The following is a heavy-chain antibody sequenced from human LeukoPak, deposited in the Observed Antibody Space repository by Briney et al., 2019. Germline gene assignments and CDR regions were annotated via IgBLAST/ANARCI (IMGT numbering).Heavy chain of an antibody. CDR2: ISSSANTI. CDR1: GFTFSSYS. CDR3: ARAVGASEGVDY. J-gene: IGHJ4*02. V-gene: IGHV3-48*04. D-gene: IGHD1-26*01. Sequence: GGSLRLSCAASGFTFSSYSMNWIRQAPGKGLEWVSYISSSANTIYYTDSLKGRFTISRDNAKNSLFLQMNSLRAEDTAVYYCARAVGASEGVDYWGQGTLVTVSS.